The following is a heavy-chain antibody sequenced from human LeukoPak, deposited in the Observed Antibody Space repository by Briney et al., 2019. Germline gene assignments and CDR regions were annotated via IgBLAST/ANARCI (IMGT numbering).Heavy chain of an antibody. CDR3: EKDPDIGDKKYYFDD. CDR1: GFTLSSYS. J-gene: IGHJ4*02. D-gene: IGHD4-23*01. CDR2: IYSGGST. V-gene: IGHV3-23*03. Sequence: PGGSLRLSCAASGFTLSSYSMHWVRQAPGKGLEWVSVIYSGGSTYYADSVKGRFTISRDNSKHTLYLQMNSLRAEDTAVYYCEKDPDIGDKKYYFDDWGQGTLVTVSS.